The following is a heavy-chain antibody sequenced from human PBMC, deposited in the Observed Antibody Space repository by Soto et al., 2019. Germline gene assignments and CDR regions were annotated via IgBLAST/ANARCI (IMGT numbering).Heavy chain of an antibody. CDR2: IYYSGST. CDR3: AREGAASYSYYYGTDV. V-gene: IGHV4-30-4*08. CDR1: GGSIASGDSY. Sequence: SETLSLTCTVSGGSIASGDSYWSWIRQSPGKGLEWIGYIYYSGSTYYNPSLESRFTISVDTSKNQFSLKLNSVTAADTAVYYCAREGAASYSYYYGTDVWGQGTTVTVSS. D-gene: IGHD3-16*01. J-gene: IGHJ6*02.